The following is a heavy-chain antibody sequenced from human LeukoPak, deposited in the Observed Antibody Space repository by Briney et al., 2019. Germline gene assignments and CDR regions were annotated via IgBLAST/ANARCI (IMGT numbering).Heavy chain of an antibody. CDR2: IRYDGSNK. V-gene: IGHV3-30*02. Sequence: GGSLRLSCAASGFTFSNYGMHWVRQAPGKGLEWVAFIRYDGSNKYYADSVKGRFTISRDNSKNTLYLQMNSLRAEDTAVYYCAKLLYYYDSSQPYWGQGTLVTVSS. D-gene: IGHD3-22*01. J-gene: IGHJ4*02. CDR3: AKLLYYYDSSQPY. CDR1: GFTFSNYG.